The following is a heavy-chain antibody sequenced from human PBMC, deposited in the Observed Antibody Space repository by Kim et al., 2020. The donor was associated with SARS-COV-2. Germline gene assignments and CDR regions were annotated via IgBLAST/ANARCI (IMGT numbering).Heavy chain of an antibody. Sequence: GESLKISCKGSGYSFTSYWIGWVRQMPGKGLEWMGIIYPGDSDTRYSPSFQGQVTISADKSISTAYLQWSSLKASDTAMYYCARHAHYGSGSYYNSWFDPWGQGTLVTVSS. J-gene: IGHJ5*02. V-gene: IGHV5-51*01. CDR3: ARHAHYGSGSYYNSWFDP. CDR1: GYSFTSYW. CDR2: IYPGDSDT. D-gene: IGHD3-10*01.